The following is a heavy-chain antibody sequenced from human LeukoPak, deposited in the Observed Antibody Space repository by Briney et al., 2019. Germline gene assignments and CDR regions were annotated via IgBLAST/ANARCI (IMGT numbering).Heavy chain of an antibody. D-gene: IGHD3-3*01. CDR3: ARDGDDFWSGYSEGYYYMDV. CDR1: GFTFSDYY. Sequence: GGSLRLSCAASGFTFSDYYMSWIRQAPGQGLERVSYISSSGSTIYYADSAKGRFTISRDNAKNSLYLQMNSLRAEDTAVYYCARDGDDFWSGYSEGYYYMDVWGKGTTVTVSS. CDR2: ISSSGSTI. J-gene: IGHJ6*03. V-gene: IGHV3-11*04.